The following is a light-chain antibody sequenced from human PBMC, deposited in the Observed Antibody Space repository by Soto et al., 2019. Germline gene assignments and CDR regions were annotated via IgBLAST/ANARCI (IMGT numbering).Light chain of an antibody. CDR3: QHYDDSPPWT. CDR1: QSVSSGY. CDR2: ATS. Sequence: EIVLTQSLDTVSLSPFERATISCNPSQSVSSGYLAWYQQKPGQAPRLLIYATSSRATGLPDRFSGSGSGTDFALTISRLEPEDFAVYYCQHYDDSPPWTFGQGTKVDIK. J-gene: IGKJ1*01. V-gene: IGKV3-20*01.